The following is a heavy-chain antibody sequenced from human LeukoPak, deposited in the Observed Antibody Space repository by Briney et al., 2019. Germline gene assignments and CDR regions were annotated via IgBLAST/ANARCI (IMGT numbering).Heavy chain of an antibody. V-gene: IGHV4-4*07. D-gene: IGHD3-22*01. J-gene: IGHJ5*02. CDR3: ARGKYYYDSSGYIRFDP. CDR2: IHTSGST. Sequence: SETLSLTCTVSGDSITSYYWSWIRLPAGQGLEWIGRIHTSGSTHYNPSPKSRVTMSGDTSKNQFSLKLSSVTAADTAVYYCARGKYYYDSSGYIRFDPWGQGTLVTVSS. CDR1: GDSITSYY.